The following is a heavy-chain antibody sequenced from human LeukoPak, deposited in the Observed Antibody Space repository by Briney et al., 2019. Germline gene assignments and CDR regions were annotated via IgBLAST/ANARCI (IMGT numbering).Heavy chain of an antibody. D-gene: IGHD3-22*01. J-gene: IGHJ3*02. CDR3: ARDVTYYYDSGGYRDAFDI. Sequence: ASVKVSCKASGYTFTSYGIGWVRQAPGQGLEWMGWISAYNGNTNYAQKLQGRVTMTTDTSTSTAYMELRSLRSDDTAVYYCARDVTYYYDSGGYRDAFDIWGQGTMVTVSS. CDR1: GYTFTSYG. V-gene: IGHV1-18*01. CDR2: ISAYNGNT.